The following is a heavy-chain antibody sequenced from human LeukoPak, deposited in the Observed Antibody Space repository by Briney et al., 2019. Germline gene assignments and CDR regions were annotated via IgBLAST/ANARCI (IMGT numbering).Heavy chain of an antibody. V-gene: IGHV1-69*01. J-gene: IGHJ4*02. CDR2: IIPIFGTA. CDR1: GGTFSSYA. Sequence: GASVTVSCKASGGTFSSYAISWVRQAPGQGLEWMGGIIPIFGTANYAQEFQGRVTITADESTSTAYMELSSLRSGDTAVYYCARGGCSSTSCYDGYWGPGTLVTVSS. D-gene: IGHD2-2*01. CDR3: ARGGCSSTSCYDGY.